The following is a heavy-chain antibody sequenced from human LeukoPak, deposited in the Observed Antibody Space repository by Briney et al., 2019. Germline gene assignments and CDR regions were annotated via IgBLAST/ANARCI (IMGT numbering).Heavy chain of an antibody. V-gene: IGHV3-7*01. D-gene: IGHD3-16*01. CDR1: GFTFSSYW. CDR3: ARRIWGSPQPVFDY. J-gene: IGHJ4*02. CDR2: IKQDGSEK. Sequence: GGSLRLSCAASGFTFSSYWMSWVRQAPGKGLEWVANIKQDGSEKYYVDSVKGRFTISRDNAKNSLYLQMNSLRAEDRAVYYCARRIWGSPQPVFDYWGQGTLVTVSS.